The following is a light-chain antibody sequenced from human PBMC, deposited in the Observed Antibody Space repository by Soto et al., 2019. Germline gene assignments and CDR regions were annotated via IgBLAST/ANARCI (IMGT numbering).Light chain of an antibody. J-gene: IGKJ1*01. CDR3: QQTFSTPRT. CDR1: QNVRSY. V-gene: IGKV1-39*01. Sequence: DTQMTQSPSSLAASVGDRLSITCRASQNVRSYVNWYQQKPGKAPNLIIYETSTLESGVPSRFSGDGYGTDFTLSTSSLQPEDFAIYYCQQTFSTPRTFGQGTKVEI. CDR2: ETS.